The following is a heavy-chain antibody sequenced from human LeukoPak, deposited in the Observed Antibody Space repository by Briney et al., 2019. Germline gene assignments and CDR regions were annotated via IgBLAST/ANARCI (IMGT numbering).Heavy chain of an antibody. V-gene: IGHV4-30-4*01. D-gene: IGHD4-17*01. CDR3: ARQIYGDLYYFDY. CDR2: IYYSGSS. J-gene: IGHJ4*02. CDR1: GGSISSGDYY. Sequence: RSSQTLSLTCTVSGGSISSGDYYWSWIRQPPGKGLEWIGYIYYSGSSYYIPSLKSRVTMSVDTSKNQFSRRLSSVTAADTAVYYCARQIYGDLYYFDYWGQGTLVTVSS.